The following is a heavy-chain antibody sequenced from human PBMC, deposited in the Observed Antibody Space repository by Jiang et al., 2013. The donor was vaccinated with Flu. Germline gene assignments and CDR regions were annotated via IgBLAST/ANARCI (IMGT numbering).Heavy chain of an antibody. D-gene: IGHD3-9*01. Sequence: GSGLVKPSQTLSLTCTVSGGSISSGSYYWSWIRQPAGKGLEWIGRIYTSGSTNYNPSLKSRVTISVDTSRNQFSLKLTSLTAADTALYYCARVHRGQHIFDVFDIWGRGTMVTVSS. CDR1: GGSISSGSYY. CDR3: ARVHRGQHIFDVFDI. J-gene: IGHJ3*02. CDR2: IYTSGST. V-gene: IGHV4-61*02.